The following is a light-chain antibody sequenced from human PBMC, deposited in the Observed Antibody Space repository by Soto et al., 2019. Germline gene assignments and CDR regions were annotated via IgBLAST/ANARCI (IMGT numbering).Light chain of an antibody. V-gene: IGKV3-15*01. CDR3: QHYNNWPPWT. J-gene: IGKJ1*01. CDR2: RAS. CDR1: QSVSSN. Sequence: EIVMTQSPATQSVFPGERATLSCRASQSVSSNLAWYQQKPGQAPRLLIYRASTRATGIPARFSGSGSGTEFTLTISSLQSEDFAVYYCQHYNNWPPWTFGQGTKVEIK.